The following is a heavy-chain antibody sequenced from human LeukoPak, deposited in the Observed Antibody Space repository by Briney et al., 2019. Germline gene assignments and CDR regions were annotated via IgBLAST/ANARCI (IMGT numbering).Heavy chain of an antibody. CDR3: ARSGGITMVRGVLNWFDA. D-gene: IGHD3-10*01. V-gene: IGHV1-2*02. Sequence: ASVKVSCKPSGYTFTGYYIHWVRQAPRQRLEWRGWINPNSGGTNYAQKFQGRVTMTRDTYIRTVYMELSRLRSDDTAVYYCARSGGITMVRGVLNWFDAWGQGTLVTVSS. J-gene: IGHJ5*02. CDR1: GYTFTGYY. CDR2: INPNSGGT.